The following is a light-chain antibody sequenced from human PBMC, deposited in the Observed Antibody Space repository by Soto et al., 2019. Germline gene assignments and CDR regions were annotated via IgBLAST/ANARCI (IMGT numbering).Light chain of an antibody. V-gene: IGKV1-5*01. CDR3: QHYNTYPLT. J-gene: IGKJ4*01. CDR2: DAS. CDR1: QSISSW. Sequence: DIQMTQSPSTLSASVGDRVTITCRASQSISSWLAWYQQTPGKAPNLLIYDASSLVSGVPSRFSGSGSGTEFTLTISSLQPDDFATYYCQHYNTYPLTFGGGTKVDI.